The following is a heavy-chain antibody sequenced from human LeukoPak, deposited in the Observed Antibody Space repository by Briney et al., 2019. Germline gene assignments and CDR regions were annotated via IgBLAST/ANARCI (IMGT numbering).Heavy chain of an antibody. Sequence: GASVKVSCKASGYTFTSYYMHWVRQAPGQGLEWMGVINPSGGSTSYAQKFQGRVTMTRDTSTSTVYMELNSLRSEDTAVYYCARATQIRDYSSNYWGQGTLVTVSS. CDR2: INPSGGST. D-gene: IGHD4-11*01. CDR3: ARATQIRDYSSNY. CDR1: GYTFTSYY. V-gene: IGHV1-46*01. J-gene: IGHJ4*02.